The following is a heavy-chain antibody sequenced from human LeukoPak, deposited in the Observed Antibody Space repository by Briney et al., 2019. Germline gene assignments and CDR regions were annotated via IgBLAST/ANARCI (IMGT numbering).Heavy chain of an antibody. CDR2: IKSDGSTT. J-gene: IGHJ4*02. CDR3: ARDGGRGSIGGDC. CDR1: GFTFSTYW. V-gene: IGHV3-74*03. D-gene: IGHD3-10*01. Sequence: GGSLRLSCAASGFTFSTYWMHWVRQAPGKGLVWVSRIKSDGSTTTYADFVKGRFTVSRDNAKNTLYLQMSSLRAEDTAMYFCARDGGRGSIGGDCWGQGTLVIVSS.